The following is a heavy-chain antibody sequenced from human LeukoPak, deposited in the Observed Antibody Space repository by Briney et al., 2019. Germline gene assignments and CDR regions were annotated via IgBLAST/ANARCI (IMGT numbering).Heavy chain of an antibody. J-gene: IGHJ4*02. CDR2: IYSSGDS. CDR3: ARDGYSGSYFTY. Sequence: SETLSLTCDVSGGSISNYYWTWIRRPAGKGLEWIGRIYSSGDSYYNPSLKSRVSMSVDKSKNQFSLKLSSVTAADTAVYYCARDGYSGSYFTYWGQGTLVTVSS. V-gene: IGHV4-4*07. D-gene: IGHD1-26*01. CDR1: GGSISNYY.